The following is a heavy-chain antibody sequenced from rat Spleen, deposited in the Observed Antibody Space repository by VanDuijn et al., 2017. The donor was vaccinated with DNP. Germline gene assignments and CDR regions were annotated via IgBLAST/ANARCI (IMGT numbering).Heavy chain of an antibody. CDR1: GFTFSNYG. D-gene: IGHD1-2*01. V-gene: IGHV5S13*01. J-gene: IGHJ2*01. Sequence: EVQLVESGGGLVQPGRSLKLSCAASGFTFSNYGMAWVRQAPTKGLEWVASIGTDDTNTDFRDSVKDRFTISRDNAKNTQYLQMDSLRSEDTATYYCVRHGDSSSHIYGFAYWGQGVMVTVSS. CDR2: IGTDDTNT. CDR3: VRHGDSSSHIYGFAY.